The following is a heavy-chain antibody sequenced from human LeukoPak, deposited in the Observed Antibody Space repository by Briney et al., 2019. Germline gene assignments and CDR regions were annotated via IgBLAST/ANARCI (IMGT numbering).Heavy chain of an antibody. Sequence: PSETLSLTCTVCGGSMSSYYWSWLRQPRGKGLEWVGYIYYSGSTNYNPSLKSRVTISVDTSKNQFSLKLSSVTAADTAVYYCARGYCSGGSCYFFNRSGWFDPWGQGTLVTVSS. D-gene: IGHD2-15*01. CDR1: GGSMSSYY. V-gene: IGHV4-59*13. J-gene: IGHJ5*02. CDR3: ARGYCSGGSCYFFNRSGWFDP. CDR2: IYYSGST.